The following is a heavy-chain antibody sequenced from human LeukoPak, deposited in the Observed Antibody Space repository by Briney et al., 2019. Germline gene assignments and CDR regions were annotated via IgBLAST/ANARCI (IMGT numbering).Heavy chain of an antibody. CDR3: ATIPVAAPFDY. CDR1: GFTFTGYY. D-gene: IGHD6-13*01. J-gene: IGHJ4*02. Sequence: ASVKVSCKASGFTFTGYYMHWVRQAPGQGLEWMGWINPNSGGANYAQKFQGRVTMTRDTSISTAYMELSRLRSDDTAVYYCATIPVAAPFDYWGQGTLVTVSS. V-gene: IGHV1-2*02. CDR2: INPNSGGA.